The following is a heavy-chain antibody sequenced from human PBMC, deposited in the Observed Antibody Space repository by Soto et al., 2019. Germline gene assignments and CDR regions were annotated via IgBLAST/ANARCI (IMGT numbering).Heavy chain of an antibody. Sequence: SETLSLTCTVSGGSISSYYWSWIRQPPGKGLEWIGYIYYSGSTNYNPSLKSRVTISVDTSKNQFSLKLSSVTAADTAVYYCARRGQSGDYYYYMDVWGKGTTVTVSS. D-gene: IGHD7-27*01. CDR2: IYYSGST. J-gene: IGHJ6*03. V-gene: IGHV4-59*08. CDR3: ARRGQSGDYYYYMDV. CDR1: GGSISSYY.